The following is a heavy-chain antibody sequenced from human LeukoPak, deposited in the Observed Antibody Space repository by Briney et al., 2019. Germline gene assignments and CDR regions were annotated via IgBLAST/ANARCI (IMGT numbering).Heavy chain of an antibody. J-gene: IGHJ6*03. CDR1: GFTFSDYY. V-gene: IGHV3-11*01. CDR2: ISSSGSTK. CDR3: AKTSGATPYYYYMDV. Sequence: GGSLRLSCAASGFTFSDYYMSWIRQAPGKGLEWVSYISSSGSTKYYTGSVKGRFTISRDNAKNSLYLQMNSLRAEDTAVYYCAKTSGATPYYYYMDVWGKGDTVTVSS. D-gene: IGHD3-10*01.